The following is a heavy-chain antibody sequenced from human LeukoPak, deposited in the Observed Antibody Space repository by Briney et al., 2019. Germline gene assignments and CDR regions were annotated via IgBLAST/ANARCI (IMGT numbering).Heavy chain of an antibody. Sequence: GGSLRLSCAASGFTFSSYSMNWVRQAPGRGLEWVSYISSSSSTIYYADSVKGRFTISRDNAKNSLYLQMNSLRDEDTAVYYCARDTAMVAATPLDYWGQGTLVTVSS. CDR2: ISSSSSTI. D-gene: IGHD2-15*01. J-gene: IGHJ4*02. CDR3: ARDTAMVAATPLDY. CDR1: GFTFSSYS. V-gene: IGHV3-48*02.